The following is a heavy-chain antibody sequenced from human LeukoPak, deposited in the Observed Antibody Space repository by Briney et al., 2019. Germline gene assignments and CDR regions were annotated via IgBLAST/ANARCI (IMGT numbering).Heavy chain of an antibody. CDR1: GFTFSSYA. Sequence: GGSLRLSCAASGFTFSSYAMSWVRQAPGKGLEWVSAISGSGGSTYYADSVKGRFTISRDNSKNTLYLQMNSLRAEDTAVYYCAKDRGYCSSTSCYRRFQHWGQGTLVTVSS. J-gene: IGHJ1*01. CDR2: ISGSGGST. V-gene: IGHV3-23*01. CDR3: AKDRGYCSSTSCYRRFQH. D-gene: IGHD2-2*01.